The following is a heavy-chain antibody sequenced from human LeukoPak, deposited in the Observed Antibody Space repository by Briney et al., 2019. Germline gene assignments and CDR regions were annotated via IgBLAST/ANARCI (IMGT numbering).Heavy chain of an antibody. D-gene: IGHD3-22*01. CDR3: AREERDSSGYLVY. Sequence: GGSLRLSCAASGFTFSSYAMHWVRQAPGKGLEYVLAISSNGGSTYYANSVKGRFTISRDNSKNTLYLQMGSLRAEDMAVYYCAREERDSSGYLVYWGQGTLVTVSS. CDR1: GFTFSSYA. J-gene: IGHJ4*02. CDR2: ISSNGGST. V-gene: IGHV3-64*01.